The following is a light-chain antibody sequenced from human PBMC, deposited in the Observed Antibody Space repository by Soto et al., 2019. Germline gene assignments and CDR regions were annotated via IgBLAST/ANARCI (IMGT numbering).Light chain of an antibody. CDR3: SSYTSSSTRV. CDR2: EVS. V-gene: IGLV2-14*01. Sequence: QSALTQPASVSGSPGQSITISCTGTSSDVGGYNYVSWYQQQPGKAPKLMIYEVSNRPSGVSNRFSGSKSGNTAALTISGLQAEDEADDYCSSYTSSSTRVFGTGTKLTVL. CDR1: SSDVGGYNY. J-gene: IGLJ1*01.